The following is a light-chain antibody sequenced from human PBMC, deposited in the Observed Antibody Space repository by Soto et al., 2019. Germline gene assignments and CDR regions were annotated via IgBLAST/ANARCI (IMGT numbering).Light chain of an antibody. J-gene: IGKJ4*01. CDR1: QSVSSY. V-gene: IGKV3-11*01. CDR3: QQRSYWPLT. CDR2: DAS. Sequence: EIVLTQSPATLSLSPGERATLSCRASQSVSSYLAWYQQKPGQAPRLLIYDASNRATGIPARFSGSGSGTDFPVTISSLEPEDFAVYYCQQRSYWPLTFGGGTKVEIK.